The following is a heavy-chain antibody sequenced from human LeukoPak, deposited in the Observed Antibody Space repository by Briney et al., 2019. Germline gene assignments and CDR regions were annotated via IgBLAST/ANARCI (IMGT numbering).Heavy chain of an antibody. V-gene: IGHV1-8*01. CDR2: MNPDSGDT. CDR3: GRGLGTYDSSELTWPMISF. CDR1: GYTFTNYE. Sequence: ASVKVSCKASGYTFTNYEINWVRQATGQGLEWMGWMNPDSGDTAYARKFQGRITMTRSTSITTAYMELSSLRSEDTAVYYCGRGLGTYDSSELTWPMISFWGQGTVVTVSS. J-gene: IGHJ4*02. D-gene: IGHD3-22*01.